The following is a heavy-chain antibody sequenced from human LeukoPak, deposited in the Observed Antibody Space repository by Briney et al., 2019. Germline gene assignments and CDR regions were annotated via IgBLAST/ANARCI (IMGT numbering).Heavy chain of an antibody. V-gene: IGHV3-23*01. CDR1: GFTFSSYA. D-gene: IGHD5-18*01. CDR2: MSNSGGST. Sequence: EAGGSLRLSCAASGFTFSSYAMSWVRQAPGKGLEWVSTMSNSGGSTYYSDSVKGRFTISRDNSKNTPYLQMNSLRVEDTAVYYCAKAGGGYMSYYYYYYMDVWGKGTTVTVSS. CDR3: AKAGGGYMSYYYYYYMDV. J-gene: IGHJ6*03.